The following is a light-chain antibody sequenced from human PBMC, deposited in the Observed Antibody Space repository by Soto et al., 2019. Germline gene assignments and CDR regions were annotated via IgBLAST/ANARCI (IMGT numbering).Light chain of an antibody. Sequence: DIQMTQSPSSLSASVGDRVTITCRASQSISNYLNWYQQKPGKAPKLLIYAASSMQSGVPSRFSVSGSETDFTLTISSLQPDDSATYDCQQSFSPLWTFGQGTKVEV. CDR3: QQSFSPLWT. CDR2: AAS. CDR1: QSISNY. V-gene: IGKV1-39*01. J-gene: IGKJ1*01.